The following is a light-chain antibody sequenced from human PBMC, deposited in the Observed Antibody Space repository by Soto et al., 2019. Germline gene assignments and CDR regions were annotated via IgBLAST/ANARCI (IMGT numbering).Light chain of an antibody. CDR2: RAS. Sequence: DIQMTQSPSSLSASVGDRVTITCRASQIINTWLAWYQQKPGKAPTLLIYRASNLVNGVPSRFSGSGSGTEFTLTISSLQPDDFSIYYCQQYETYSGTFGPGTKVDL. CDR1: QIINTW. CDR3: QQYETYSGT. J-gene: IGKJ3*01. V-gene: IGKV1-5*03.